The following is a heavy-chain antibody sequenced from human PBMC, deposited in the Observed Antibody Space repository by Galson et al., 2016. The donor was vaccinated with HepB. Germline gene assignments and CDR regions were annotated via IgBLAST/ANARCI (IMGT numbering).Heavy chain of an antibody. CDR3: AHNAPLGYSGYWYRDACDI. Sequence: PALVKPTQTLTLTCSFSGFSLSTNGVGVGWIRQPPGKALEWLALIYWDDDKRYSPSLKSRLTITKDTSKNQVVLTMTNMDPVDTATYYCAHNAPLGYSGYWYRDACDIWGQGTMVTVAS. J-gene: IGHJ3*02. CDR2: IYWDDDK. CDR1: GFSLSTNGVG. D-gene: IGHD5-12*01. V-gene: IGHV2-5*02.